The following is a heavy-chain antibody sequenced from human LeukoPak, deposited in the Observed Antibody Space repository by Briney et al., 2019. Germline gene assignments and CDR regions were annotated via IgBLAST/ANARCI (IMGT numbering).Heavy chain of an antibody. CDR3: ARPNTAVEVDKDLDC. Sequence: GASVKVSCKASGYTFTSYNIHWVRQAPGQRLEWMGRINAGKGNTEYSQKFQGRAIITRDTSASTAYMELSSLRSEDTAVYYCARPNTAVEVDKDLDCWGQGTLVTVSS. CDR1: GYTFTSYN. D-gene: IGHD5-12*01. V-gene: IGHV1-3*01. CDR2: INAGKGNT. J-gene: IGHJ4*02.